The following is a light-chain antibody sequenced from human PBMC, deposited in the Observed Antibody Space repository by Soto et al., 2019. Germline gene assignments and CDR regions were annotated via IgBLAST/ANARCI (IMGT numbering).Light chain of an antibody. Sequence: QSVLAQPASVSGSPGQSITISCTGTSSDVGSSNLVSWYQQHPGKAPKLIIFEGGRWPSGVSGRLSGSKSGNTASLTISGLQAEDEADYYCCSFARCTTLCGFGTGTKVTVL. V-gene: IGLV2-23*01. CDR3: CSFARCTTLCG. CDR1: SSDVGSSNL. J-gene: IGLJ1*01. CDR2: EGG.